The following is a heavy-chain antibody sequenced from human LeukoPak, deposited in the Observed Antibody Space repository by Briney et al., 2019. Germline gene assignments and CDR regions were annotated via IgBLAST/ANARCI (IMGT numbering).Heavy chain of an antibody. CDR1: GYSISSGYY. CDR3: ARVDSSNWYEYRGYFDY. Sequence: PSETLSLTCTVSGYSISSGYYWGWIRQPPGKGLEWIGSIYHSGSTYYNPSLKSRVTMSVDTSKNQFSLKLSSVTAADTAVYYCARVDSSNWYEYRGYFDYWGQGTLVTVSS. CDR2: IYHSGST. D-gene: IGHD6-13*01. V-gene: IGHV4-38-2*02. J-gene: IGHJ4*02.